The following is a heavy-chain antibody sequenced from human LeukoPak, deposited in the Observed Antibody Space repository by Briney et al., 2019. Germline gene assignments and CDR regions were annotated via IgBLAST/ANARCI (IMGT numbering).Heavy chain of an antibody. CDR2: IYYSGST. J-gene: IGHJ1*01. CDR3: ARVRFSDYLGEYFQH. Sequence: SGTLSLTCTVSGGSISSGDYYWSWIRQPPGKGLEWIGYIYYSGSTYYNPSLKSRVTISVDTSKNQFSLKLSSVTAADTAVYYCARVRFSDYLGEYFQHWGQGTLVTVSS. V-gene: IGHV4-30-4*01. CDR1: GGSISSGDYY. D-gene: IGHD3/OR15-3a*01.